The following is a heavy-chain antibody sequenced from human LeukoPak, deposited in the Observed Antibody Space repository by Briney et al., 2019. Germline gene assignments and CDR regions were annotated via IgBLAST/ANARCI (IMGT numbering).Heavy chain of an antibody. CDR3: ARDRGIAADGTVGWFDP. J-gene: IGHJ5*02. CDR2: IKQDESEK. Sequence: PGGSLRLSCVASGFTLSNFWMAWVRQAPGKGLEWVANIKQDESEKQYVASVRGRFSISRDNARNLLYLQMNGLRAEDTAVYYCARDRGIAADGTVGWFDPWGQGTLVTVSS. V-gene: IGHV3-7*01. CDR1: GFTLSNFW. D-gene: IGHD6-13*01.